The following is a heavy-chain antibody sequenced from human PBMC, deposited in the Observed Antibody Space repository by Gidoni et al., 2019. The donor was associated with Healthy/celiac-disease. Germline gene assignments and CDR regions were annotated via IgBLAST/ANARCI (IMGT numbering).Heavy chain of an antibody. V-gene: IGHV4-39*01. CDR3: ARRTEYSSSSFDY. CDR1: GGSISSSSYY. J-gene: IGHJ4*02. D-gene: IGHD6-6*01. CDR2: IYYSGST. Sequence: QLQLQESGPGLVKPSETLSLTCPVSGGSISSSSYYWGWIRQPPGKGLEWIGSIYYSGSTYYNPSLKSRVTISVDTSKNQFSLKLSSVTAADTAVYYCARRTEYSSSSFDYWGQGTLVTVSS.